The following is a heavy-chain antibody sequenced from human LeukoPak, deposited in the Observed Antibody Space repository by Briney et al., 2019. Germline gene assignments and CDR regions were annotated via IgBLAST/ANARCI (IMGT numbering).Heavy chain of an antibody. CDR3: ARVVVVPAANGGVGYYYYYYMDV. CDR2: IIPIFGTA. Sequence: GASVKVSCKASGYTFTSYDINWVRQAPGQGLEWMGGIIPIFGTANYAQKFQGRVTITADESTSTAYMELSSLRSEDTAVYYCARVVVVPAANGGVGYYYYYYMDVWGKGTTVTISS. CDR1: GYTFTSYD. J-gene: IGHJ6*03. V-gene: IGHV1-69*13. D-gene: IGHD2-2*01.